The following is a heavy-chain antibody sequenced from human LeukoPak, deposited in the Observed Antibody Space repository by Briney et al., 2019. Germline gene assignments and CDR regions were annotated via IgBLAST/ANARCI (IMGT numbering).Heavy chain of an antibody. CDR3: ARDRVRGADGSIFDI. CDR2: IYYSGST. CDR1: GGSISSSSYY. Sequence: PSETLSLTCTVSGGSISSSSYYWGWIRQPPGKGLEWIGNIYYSGSTYYNPSLKSRVTMSVDTSKNQFSLKLTSVTAADTAVYYCARDRVRGADGSIFDIWGQGTMVTVSS. V-gene: IGHV4-39*07. J-gene: IGHJ3*02. D-gene: IGHD3-10*01.